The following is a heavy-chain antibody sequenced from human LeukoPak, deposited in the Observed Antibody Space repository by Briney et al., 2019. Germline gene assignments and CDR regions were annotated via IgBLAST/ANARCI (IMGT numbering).Heavy chain of an antibody. J-gene: IGHJ4*02. CDR1: GFTFSSYS. CDR2: ISSTSSYI. V-gene: IGHV3-21*01. Sequence: GSLRLSCAPSGFTFSSYSMNWVRQAPGKGLEWVSSISSTSSYIYYADSVKGRFTISRDNAKNSLYLQMNSLRAEDTAVYYCARCPTLAAAAIDYWGQGTLVTVSS. D-gene: IGHD6-13*01. CDR3: ARCPTLAAAAIDY.